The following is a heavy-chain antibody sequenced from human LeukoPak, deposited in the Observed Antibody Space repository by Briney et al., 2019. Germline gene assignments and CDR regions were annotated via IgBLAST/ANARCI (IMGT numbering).Heavy chain of an antibody. D-gene: IGHD2-2*01. CDR1: GGTFSSYA. V-gene: IGHV1-69*05. J-gene: IGHJ5*02. Sequence: ASVKVSCKASGGTFSSYAISWVRQAPGQGLEWMGGIIPIFGTANYAQKFQGRVTITTDESTGTAYMELSSLRSEDTAVYYCARFRGGDCSSTSCFLSWFDPWGQGTLVTVSS. CDR2: IIPIFGTA. CDR3: ARFRGGDCSSTSCFLSWFDP.